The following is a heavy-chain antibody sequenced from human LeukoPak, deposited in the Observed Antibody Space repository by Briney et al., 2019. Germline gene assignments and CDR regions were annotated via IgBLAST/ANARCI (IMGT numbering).Heavy chain of an antibody. CDR3: VRSFWGYYFDY. D-gene: IGHD3-16*01. CDR1: GGSISSYY. CDR2: IYYSGST. J-gene: IGHJ4*02. V-gene: IGHV4-59*01. Sequence: SETLSLTCTVSGGSISSYYWSWIRQPPGKGLEWIGYIYYSGSTNYNPSLKSRVTISVDTSKNQFSLNLSSVTAADTAVYYCVRSFWGYYFDYWGQGILVTVSS.